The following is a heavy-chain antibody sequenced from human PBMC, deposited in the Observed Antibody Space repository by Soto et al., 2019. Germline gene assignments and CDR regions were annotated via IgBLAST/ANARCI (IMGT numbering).Heavy chain of an antibody. D-gene: IGHD6-19*01. CDR3: ARHLPDSSGWYVDY. CDR2: IYYSGST. Sequence: SETLSLTCAVSGGSISSGGYSWSWIRQPPGKGLEWIGYIYYSGSTYYNPSLKSRVTISVDTSKNQFSLKLSSVTAADTAVYYCARHLPDSSGWYVDYWGQGTLVTVSS. V-gene: IGHV4-30-2*03. CDR1: GGSISSGGYS. J-gene: IGHJ4*02.